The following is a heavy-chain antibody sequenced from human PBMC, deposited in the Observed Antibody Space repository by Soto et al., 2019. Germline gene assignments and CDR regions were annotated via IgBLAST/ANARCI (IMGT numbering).Heavy chain of an antibody. V-gene: IGHV1-3*01. J-gene: IGHJ5*02. Sequence: QVPLVQSGAEVKKPGASVKVSCKASGYTFTSYAMHWVRQAPGQRLEWMGWINAGNGNTKYSQKFQGRVTITRDTSASTAYMELSSLRSEDTAVYYCARDLMGYCSSTSCYGNWFDPWGQGTLVTVSS. CDR1: GYTFTSYA. D-gene: IGHD2-2*01. CDR2: INAGNGNT. CDR3: ARDLMGYCSSTSCYGNWFDP.